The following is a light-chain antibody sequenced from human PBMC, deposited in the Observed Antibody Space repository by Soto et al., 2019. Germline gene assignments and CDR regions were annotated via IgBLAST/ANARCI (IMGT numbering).Light chain of an antibody. Sequence: QSVLTQPASVSGSPGQSITISCTGTSSDVGGYNFVSWYQQHPGKAPKFLIYDVSNRPSGVSTRFSGSKSGNTASLTISGLQAEDEADYYCSSYTSSSTQVFGTGTKVTDL. CDR1: SSDVGGYNF. J-gene: IGLJ1*01. CDR2: DVS. V-gene: IGLV2-14*03. CDR3: SSYTSSSTQV.